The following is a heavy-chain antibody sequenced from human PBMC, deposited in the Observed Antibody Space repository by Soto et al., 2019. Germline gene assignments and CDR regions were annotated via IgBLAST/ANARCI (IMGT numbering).Heavy chain of an antibody. J-gene: IGHJ6*02. V-gene: IGHV3-30*18. CDR3: AKDTYSWGRHSYYYGVDV. CDR1: GFTFSIYG. Sequence: GGSLLVSCASSGFTFSIYGMPWVRQAPGKGLEWVAVISYDGSNKYYTDSVKGRFTISRDNSKNTLYLQMNSLRAEDTAVYYCAKDTYSWGRHSYYYGVDVWGQGTTVTVSS. D-gene: IGHD5-18*01. CDR2: ISYDGSNK.